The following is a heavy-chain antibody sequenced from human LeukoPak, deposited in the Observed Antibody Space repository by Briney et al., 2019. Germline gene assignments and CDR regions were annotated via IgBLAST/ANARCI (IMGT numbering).Heavy chain of an antibody. Sequence: GGSLRLSCAASGFTFSSYSMNWVRQAPGKGLEWVSSISSSSSYIYYADSVKGRFTISRDNAKNSLYLQMNSLRAEDTAVYYCARDTYYDFWSGYYTGSALGYYYYMDVWGKGTTVTASS. J-gene: IGHJ6*03. CDR3: ARDTYYDFWSGYYTGSALGYYYYMDV. CDR2: ISSSSSYI. V-gene: IGHV3-21*01. CDR1: GFTFSSYS. D-gene: IGHD3-3*01.